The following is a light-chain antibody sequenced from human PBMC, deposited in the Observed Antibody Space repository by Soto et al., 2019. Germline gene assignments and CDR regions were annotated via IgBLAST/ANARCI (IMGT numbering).Light chain of an antibody. CDR2: DAS. CDR1: QSVSSY. Sequence: EIVLTQSPATLSLSPGERATLSCRPSQSVSSYLAWYQQKPGQAPRLLIYDASNRATGIPARFSGSGSGTDSTLTISSLEPEDFAVHYCQQRSNWPWTFGQGTKV. V-gene: IGKV3-11*01. CDR3: QQRSNWPWT. J-gene: IGKJ1*01.